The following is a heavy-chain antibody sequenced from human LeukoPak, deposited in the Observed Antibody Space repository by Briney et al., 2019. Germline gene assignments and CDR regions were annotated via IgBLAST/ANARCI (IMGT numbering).Heavy chain of an antibody. CDR1: GYTFINFA. CDR3: ARGPRAAADDY. CDR2: INAYNGNT. D-gene: IGHD6-13*01. V-gene: IGHV1-3*01. Sequence: ASVSVSCTASGYTFINFAINWGRQAPGQRPEWMGWINAYNGNTKYSQKFQDRVTITRDTSASTAYMELTNLTSEDTAVYYCARGPRAAADDYWGQGSLVT. J-gene: IGHJ4*02.